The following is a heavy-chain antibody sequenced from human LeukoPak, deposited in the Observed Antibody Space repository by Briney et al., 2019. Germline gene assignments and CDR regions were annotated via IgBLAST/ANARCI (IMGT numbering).Heavy chain of an antibody. CDR3: ARCHCSGGSCYSGYYYIDV. CDR1: GGSISSSSYY. D-gene: IGHD2-15*01. V-gene: IGHV4-39*01. Sequence: SETLSLTCTVSGGSISSSSYYWGWIRQPPGKGLEWIGSIYYSGSTYYNPSLKSRVTISVDTSKNQFSLKLSSVTAADTAVYYCARCHCSGGSCYSGYYYIDVWGKGTTVTVSS. CDR2: IYYSGST. J-gene: IGHJ6*03.